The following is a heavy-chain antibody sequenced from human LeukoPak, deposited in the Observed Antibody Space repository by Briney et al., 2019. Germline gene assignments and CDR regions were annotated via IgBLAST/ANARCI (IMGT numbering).Heavy chain of an antibody. V-gene: IGHV4-59*01. J-gene: IGHJ5*02. Sequence: SETLSLTCTVSGGSISSYYWSWIRQPPGKGLERIGYIYYSGSTNYNPSLKSRVTISVDTSKNQFSLKLSSVTAADTAVYYCARVIAGWRYCSGGSCYSFWFDLWGQGTLVTVSS. D-gene: IGHD2-15*01. CDR3: ARVIAGWRYCSGGSCYSFWFDL. CDR2: IYYSGST. CDR1: GGSISSYY.